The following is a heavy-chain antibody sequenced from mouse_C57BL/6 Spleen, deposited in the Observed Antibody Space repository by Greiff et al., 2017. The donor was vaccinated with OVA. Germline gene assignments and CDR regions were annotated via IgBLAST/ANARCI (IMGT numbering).Heavy chain of an antibody. CDR2: INPSTGGT. Sequence: EVQLQQSGPELVKPGASVKISCKASGYSFTGYYMNWVKQSPEKSLEWIGEINPSTGGTTYNQKFKAKATLTVDKSSSTAYMQLKSLTSEDSAVYYCARYGANWYYFDYWGQGTTLTVSS. CDR3: ARYGANWYYFDY. J-gene: IGHJ2*01. D-gene: IGHD4-1*01. CDR1: GYSFTGYY. V-gene: IGHV1-42*01.